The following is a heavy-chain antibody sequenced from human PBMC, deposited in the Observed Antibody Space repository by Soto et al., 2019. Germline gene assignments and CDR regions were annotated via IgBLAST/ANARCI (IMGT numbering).Heavy chain of an antibody. J-gene: IGHJ5*02. CDR3: ASPRVMITFGGVIVPSNWFDP. CDR1: GGSISSSSYY. Sequence: QLQLQESGPGLVKPSETLSLTCTVSGGSISSSSYYWGWIRQPPGKGLEWIGSIYYSGRTYYNPSLRSRVTIAVATSKIQLSLQLRCVTAADTAVYYCASPRVMITFGGVIVPSNWFDPWGQGTLVTVSS. CDR2: IYYSGRT. D-gene: IGHD3-16*02. V-gene: IGHV4-39*01.